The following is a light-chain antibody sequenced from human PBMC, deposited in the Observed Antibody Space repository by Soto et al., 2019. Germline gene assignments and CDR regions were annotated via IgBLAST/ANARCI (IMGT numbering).Light chain of an antibody. CDR3: SSYAGSNFVV. CDR1: SSDLGGYNY. Sequence: QSALTQPPSASGSPGQSVTISCTGTSSDLGGYNYVSWYQQHPGKAPKLLIYEVTKRPSGVPDRFSGSKSGNTASLTVSGLQAEDEADFYCSSYAGSNFVVFGGGTKLTVL. V-gene: IGLV2-8*01. J-gene: IGLJ2*01. CDR2: EVT.